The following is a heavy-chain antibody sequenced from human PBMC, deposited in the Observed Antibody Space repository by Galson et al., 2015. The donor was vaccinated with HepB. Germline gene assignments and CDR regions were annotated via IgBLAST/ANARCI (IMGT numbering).Heavy chain of an antibody. D-gene: IGHD4-11*01. V-gene: IGHV3-7*03. J-gene: IGHJ6*02. CDR3: ARATVTPLHPDLYYYYGMDV. CDR2: IKQDGSEK. CDR1: GFTFSSSW. Sequence: SLRLSCAASGFTFSSSWMSWVRQAPGKGLEWVANIKQDGSEKYYVVSVKGRFTISRDNAKNSLYLQMNSLRAEDTAVYYCARATVTPLHPDLYYYYGMDVWGQGTTVTVSS.